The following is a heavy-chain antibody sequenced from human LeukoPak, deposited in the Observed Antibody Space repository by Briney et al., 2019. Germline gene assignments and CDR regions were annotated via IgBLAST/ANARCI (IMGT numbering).Heavy chain of an antibody. CDR2: IYTSGTT. J-gene: IGHJ4*02. V-gene: IGHV4-61*02. D-gene: IGHD6-19*01. Sequence: SETPSLTCTVSGGSISSDNYYWSWLRQPAGRGLEWIGRIYTSGTTNYNPSLRSRVTISLDTSKNQFSLKLTSVTAADTAVYYCARGPMYTSGWYVYWGQGTLVTVSS. CDR1: GGSISSDNYY. CDR3: ARGPMYTSGWYVY.